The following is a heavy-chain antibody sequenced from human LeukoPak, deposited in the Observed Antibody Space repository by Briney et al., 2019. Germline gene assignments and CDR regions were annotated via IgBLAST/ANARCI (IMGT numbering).Heavy chain of an antibody. CDR3: ARNLIPEQLVMNF. CDR1: GGSISNYY. J-gene: IGHJ4*02. Sequence: SETLSLTCTVSGGSISNYYWNWIGQPPGKGLECIGYIYYTGSTNYNPSLKSRVTMSVDTSKNQFSLNLKSVTPEDTAVYYCARNLIPEQLVMNFWGQGTLVTVSS. CDR2: IYYTGST. D-gene: IGHD6-13*01. V-gene: IGHV4-59*01.